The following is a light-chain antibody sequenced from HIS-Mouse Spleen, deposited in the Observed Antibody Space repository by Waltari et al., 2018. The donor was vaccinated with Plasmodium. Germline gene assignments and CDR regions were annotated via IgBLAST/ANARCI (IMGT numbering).Light chain of an antibody. Sequence: DIQMTQYQSSLSASVGDSVTIPCRAIQSISSYLNWYQQKPGKAPKLLIYAASSLQSGVPSRFSGSGSGTDFTLTISSLQPEDFATYYCQQSYSTWTFGQGTKVEIK. CDR2: AAS. V-gene: IGKV1-39*01. J-gene: IGKJ1*01. CDR3: QQSYSTWT. CDR1: QSISSY.